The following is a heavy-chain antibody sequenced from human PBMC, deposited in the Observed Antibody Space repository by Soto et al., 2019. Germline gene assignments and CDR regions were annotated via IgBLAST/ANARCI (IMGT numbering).Heavy chain of an antibody. V-gene: IGHV3-30*18. CDR3: AKAPE. CDR1: GFTFSSYG. CDR2: ISYDGSNK. J-gene: IGHJ4*02. Sequence: QVQLVESGGGVVQPGRSLRLSCAASGFTFSSYGMHWVRQAPGKWLEWVAVISYDGSNKYYADSVKGRFTISRDNSKNTLYLQMNSLRAEDTAVYYCAKAPEWGQGTLVTVSS.